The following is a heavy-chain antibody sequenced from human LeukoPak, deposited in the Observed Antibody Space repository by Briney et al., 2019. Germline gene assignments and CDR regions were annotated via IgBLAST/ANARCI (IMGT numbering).Heavy chain of an antibody. D-gene: IGHD6-19*01. CDR2: INPNSGGT. Sequence: ASVKVSCKASGYTFTGYYMHWVRQAPGQGLEWMGWINPNSGGTNYAQKFQGRVTMTRDTSISTAYMELSRLRSDDTAVYYCARSLPLYSSGSEYWGEGALVTVSS. V-gene: IGHV1-2*02. CDR3: ARSLPLYSSGSEY. J-gene: IGHJ4*02. CDR1: GYTFTGYY.